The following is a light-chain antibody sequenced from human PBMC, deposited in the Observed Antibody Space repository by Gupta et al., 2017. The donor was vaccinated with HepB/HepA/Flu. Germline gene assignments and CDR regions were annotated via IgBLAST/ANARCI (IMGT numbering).Light chain of an antibody. CDR2: GNH. V-gene: IGLV1-40*01. J-gene: IGLJ2*01. CDR1: NSNIGVSYD. CDR3: QSYDGNFWL. Sequence: QSVLTQPHSLSAAPWETTYLTLPGSNSNIGVSYDVHWYQQFPGTAPKLLIYGNHHRPSGIPERFSGSRSGTSGSLAITGLQAEDEADYYCQSYDGNFWLFGGGTKVTVL.